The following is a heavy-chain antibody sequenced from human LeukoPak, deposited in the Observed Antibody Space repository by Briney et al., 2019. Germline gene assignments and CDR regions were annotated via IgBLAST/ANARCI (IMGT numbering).Heavy chain of an antibody. CDR3: ARVARDSSGLSH. CDR1: GGSISSYY. Sequence: SETLSLTCSVSGGSISSYYWSWIRQPPGKGLEWIGYIYYSGSTNYNPSLKSRVTISVDTSKNQFSLKLSSVRAAGTAVYYCARVARDSSGLSHWGQGTLVSVSS. J-gene: IGHJ4*02. V-gene: IGHV4-59*01. CDR2: IYYSGST. D-gene: IGHD3-22*01.